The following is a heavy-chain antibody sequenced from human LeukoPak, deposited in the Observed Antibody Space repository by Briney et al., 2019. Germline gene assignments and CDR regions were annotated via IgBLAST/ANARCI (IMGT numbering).Heavy chain of an antibody. J-gene: IGHJ4*02. Sequence: ASVKVTCKASGYAFTSYYMHWVRQSPGQGLEWMGIINPSGGSTSYAQKFQGRVTMTRDTSTSTVYMELSSLRSEDTAVYYCVRDYGDAYKGCFVYWGQGTLVTVSS. CDR2: INPSGGST. D-gene: IGHD5-24*01. V-gene: IGHV1-46*01. CDR1: GYAFTSYY. CDR3: VRDYGDAYKGCFVY.